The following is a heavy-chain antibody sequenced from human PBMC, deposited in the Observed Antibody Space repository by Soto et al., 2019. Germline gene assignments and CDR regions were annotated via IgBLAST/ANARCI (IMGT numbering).Heavy chain of an antibody. J-gene: IGHJ2*01. V-gene: IGHV4-39*01. CDR3: AKHPFNPLVTPYWYFDV. CDR2: FYYSGKT. D-gene: IGHD3-16*02. CDR1: GDSISRSANY. Sequence: PSETLSLTCSVSGDSISRSANYWGWVRHSPGRGLEWIGSFYYSGKTYFNTSLRSRVSFSADTSKNQLSLRLNYVNAADTARYFCAKHPFNPLVTPYWYFDVWGRGTLVTVS.